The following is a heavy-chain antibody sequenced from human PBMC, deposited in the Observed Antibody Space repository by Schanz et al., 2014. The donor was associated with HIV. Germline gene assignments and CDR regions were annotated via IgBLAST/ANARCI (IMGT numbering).Heavy chain of an antibody. CDR2: IWYDGSQT. CDR1: GFSFSKFG. Sequence: QVRLVESGGGVVQPGTSVRLSCAASGFSFSKFGMHWVRQAPGKGLEGGPIIWYDGSQTRYTGSVKGRFTISRDNSKNILYLQMNSVRPEDTAVYFCAKGATRPDYFDSWGQGTLVTVSS. D-gene: IGHD1-26*01. V-gene: IGHV3-33*03. CDR3: AKGATRPDYFDS. J-gene: IGHJ4*02.